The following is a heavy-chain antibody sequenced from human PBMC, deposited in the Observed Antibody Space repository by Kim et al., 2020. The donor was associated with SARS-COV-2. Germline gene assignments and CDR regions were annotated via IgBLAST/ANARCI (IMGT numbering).Heavy chain of an antibody. CDR3: ASSGNGYNAFGI. V-gene: IGHV3-11*01. CDR1: GLSFSDSY. Sequence: GGSLRLSCAASGLSFSDSYMNWVRQAPGKGLEWLSFISTRGESIFYADSVEGRFTISRDNAKNSLYLQMNYLIDEDTAVYYCASSGNGYNAFGIWGQGVLVTVSS. CDR2: ISTRGESI. D-gene: IGHD5-12*01. J-gene: IGHJ4*02.